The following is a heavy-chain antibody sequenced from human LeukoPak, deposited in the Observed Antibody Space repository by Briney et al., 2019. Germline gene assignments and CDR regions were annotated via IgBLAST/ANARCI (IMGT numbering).Heavy chain of an antibody. CDR3: ARSALPIVGATPFDY. Sequence: SETLSLTCTVSGGSISSSNYWAWIRQAPGKRLEWIGSIYYSGSTNYNPSLKSRVTISVDTSKNQFSLKLSSVTAADTAVYYCARSALPIVGATPFDYWGQGTLVTVSS. CDR2: IYYSGST. V-gene: IGHV4-39*07. D-gene: IGHD1-26*01. J-gene: IGHJ4*02. CDR1: GGSISSSNY.